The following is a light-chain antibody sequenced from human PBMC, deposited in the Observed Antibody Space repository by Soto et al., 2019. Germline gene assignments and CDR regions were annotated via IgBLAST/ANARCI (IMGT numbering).Light chain of an antibody. CDR1: SSDIGDNY. CDR2: DNN. V-gene: IGLV1-51*01. J-gene: IGLJ1*01. Sequence: QSALTQPPSVSATPGQRVTISCSGSSSDIGDNYVSWFQQLPGTAPKLVIYDNNKRPSGIPDRFSGSKSGTSATLGITGLQTGDEADYYCGKWDTTLRAGVFGTGTKVTVL. CDR3: GKWDTTLRAGV.